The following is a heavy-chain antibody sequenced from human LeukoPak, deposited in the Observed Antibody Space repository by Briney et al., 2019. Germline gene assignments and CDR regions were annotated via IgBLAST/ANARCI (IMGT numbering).Heavy chain of an antibody. D-gene: IGHD6-6*01. CDR1: GFTFSSYA. CDR2: ISGSGGST. J-gene: IGHJ4*02. Sequence: LAGGSLRLSCAASGFTFSSYAMNWVRQTPGKGLEWVSAISGSGGSTYYADSVKGRFTISRDNSKNTLYLQMNSLRAEDTAVYYCARAPWSGSSFIDYWGQGTLVTVSS. CDR3: ARAPWSGSSFIDY. V-gene: IGHV3-23*01.